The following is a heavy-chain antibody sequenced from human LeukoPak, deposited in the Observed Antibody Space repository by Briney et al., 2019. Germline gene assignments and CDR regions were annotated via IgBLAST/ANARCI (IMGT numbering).Heavy chain of an antibody. D-gene: IGHD3-22*01. CDR3: AKRGVVIRVILVGFHKEAYYFDS. J-gene: IGHJ4*02. CDR2: ISDRGST. Sequence: PGGSLRLSCAVSGITLSNYGMSWVRQGPGKGLEWVAGISDRGSTKYADSVKGRFTISRDNPKNTLYLQVDSVRAEDTAVYFCAKRGVVIRVILVGFHKEAYYFDSWGQGALVTVSS. V-gene: IGHV3-23*01. CDR1: GITLSNYG.